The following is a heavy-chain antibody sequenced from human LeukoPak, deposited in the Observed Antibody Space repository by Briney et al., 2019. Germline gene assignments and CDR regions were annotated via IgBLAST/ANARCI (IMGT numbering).Heavy chain of an antibody. CDR2: SRNKANSYTT. J-gene: IGHJ4*02. D-gene: IGHD3-10*01. V-gene: IGHV3-72*01. CDR3: ARRNSYYYYFDS. Sequence: GGSLRPSCAASGFTFSDHYMDWVRQAPGKGLEWVGRSRNKANSYTTEYAASVKGRFTISRDDSKNSLYLQMNSLKTEDTAVYYCARRNSYYYYFDSWGQGTLVTVSS. CDR1: GFTFSDHY.